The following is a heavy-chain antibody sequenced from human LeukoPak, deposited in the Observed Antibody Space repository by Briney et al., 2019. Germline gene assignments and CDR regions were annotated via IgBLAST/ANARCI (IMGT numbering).Heavy chain of an antibody. CDR2: IYYGGST. D-gene: IGHD6-19*01. V-gene: IGHV4-59*08. CDR3: ARQRSDSGWYDYYGMDV. Sequence: PSETLSLTCTVSGGSISSYYWSWIRQPPGKGLEWIGYIYYGGSTNYNPSLKSRVTISVDTSKNQFSLKLSSVTAADTAVYYCARQRSDSGWYDYYGMDVWGQGTTVTVSS. CDR1: GGSISSYY. J-gene: IGHJ6*02.